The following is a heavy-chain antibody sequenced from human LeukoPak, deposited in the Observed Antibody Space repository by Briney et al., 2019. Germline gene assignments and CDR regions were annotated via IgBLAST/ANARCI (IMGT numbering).Heavy chain of an antibody. Sequence: SETLSLTCTVSGGSISSSSYYWGWLRQPPGKGLEWIGSIYYSGSTYYNPSLKSRVTISVDTSKNQFSLKLSSVTAADTAVYYCARVGAGSITAVASYWGQGTLVTVSS. CDR3: ARVGAGSITAVASY. CDR1: GGSISSSSYY. J-gene: IGHJ4*02. CDR2: IYYSGST. D-gene: IGHD1-14*01. V-gene: IGHV4-39*07.